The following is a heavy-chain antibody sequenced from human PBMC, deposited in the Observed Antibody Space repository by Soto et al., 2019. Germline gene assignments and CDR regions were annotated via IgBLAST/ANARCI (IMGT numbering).Heavy chain of an antibody. CDR3: ARGVVINPFYYYYGMDV. CDR1: GGSFSGYY. Sequence: SETLSLTCAVYGGSFSGYYWGWIRQPPGKGLEWIGEINHSGSTNYNPSLKSRVTISVDTSKNQFSLKLSSVTAADTAVYYCARGVVINPFYYYYGMDVWGQGTTVTVSS. V-gene: IGHV4-34*01. J-gene: IGHJ6*02. D-gene: IGHD3-22*01. CDR2: INHSGST.